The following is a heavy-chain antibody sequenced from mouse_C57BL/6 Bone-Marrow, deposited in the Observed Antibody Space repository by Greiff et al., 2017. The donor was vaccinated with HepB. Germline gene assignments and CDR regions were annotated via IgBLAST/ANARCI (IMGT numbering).Heavy chain of an antibody. Sequence: EVQLVESGGGLVQPGGSLSLSCAASGFTFTDYYMSWVRQPPGKALEWLGFIRNKANGYTTEYSASVKGRFTISRDNSQSILYLQMNALRAEDSATYYCARYLYGNYDYYAMDYWGQGTSVTVSS. V-gene: IGHV7-3*01. J-gene: IGHJ4*01. D-gene: IGHD2-1*01. CDR1: GFTFTDYY. CDR2: IRNKANGYTT. CDR3: ARYLYGNYDYYAMDY.